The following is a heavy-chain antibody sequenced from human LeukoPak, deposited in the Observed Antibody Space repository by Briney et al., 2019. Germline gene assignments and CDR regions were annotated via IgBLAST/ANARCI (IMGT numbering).Heavy chain of an antibody. CDR3: ATEGYCSSTSCWTKTDAFDI. CDR2: FDPEDGET. CDR1: GYTLTELS. J-gene: IGHJ3*02. D-gene: IGHD2-2*01. Sequence: ASVKVSCKVSGYTLTELSMHWVRQAPGKGLEWIGGFDPEDGETIYAQKFQGRVTMTEDTSTDTAYMELSSLRSEDTAVYYCATEGYCSSTSCWTKTDAFDIWGQGTMVTVSS. V-gene: IGHV1-24*01.